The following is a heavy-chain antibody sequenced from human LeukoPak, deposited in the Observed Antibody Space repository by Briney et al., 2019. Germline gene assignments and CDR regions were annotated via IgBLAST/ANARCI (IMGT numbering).Heavy chain of an antibody. V-gene: IGHV1-2*02. J-gene: IGHJ4*02. CDR1: GYSFTGYY. CDR2: INPYSGDS. Sequence: SSVKVSCKASGYSFTGYYIHWVRHAPGQGLEWMGWINPYSGDSVYAQKFQGRVTMTRDTSINIAYMELSRMTSDDTAVYYCARGTMNLENWGQGTLVAVSS. D-gene: IGHD3-22*01. CDR3: ARGTMNLEN.